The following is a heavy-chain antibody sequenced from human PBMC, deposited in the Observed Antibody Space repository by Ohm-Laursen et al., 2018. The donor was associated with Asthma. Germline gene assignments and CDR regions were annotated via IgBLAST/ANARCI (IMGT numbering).Heavy chain of an antibody. CDR2: IYYSGST. CDR3: ARNTVTTSLVDY. CDR1: GGSISSGGYY. J-gene: IGHJ4*02. D-gene: IGHD4-17*01. Sequence: SQTLSLTCPVSGGSISSGGYYWSWIRQHPGKGLEWIGYIYYSGSTYYNPSLKSRVTISVDTSKNQFSLKLSSVTAADTAVYYCARNTVTTSLVDYWGQGTLVTVSS. V-gene: IGHV4-31*03.